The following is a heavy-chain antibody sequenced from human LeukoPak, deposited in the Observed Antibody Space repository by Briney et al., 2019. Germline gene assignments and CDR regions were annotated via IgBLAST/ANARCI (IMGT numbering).Heavy chain of an antibody. J-gene: IGHJ4*02. V-gene: IGHV3-23*01. CDR3: AKSFDFSNGHSPILTPFDS. Sequence: GGSLRLSCAASGFTFSSSAMSWVRQAPGKGLEWVSSISARGISTYYADSVKGRFTISRDNSKNTLYLQMNSLRGDDIGVYYCAKSFDFSNGHSPILTPFDSWGQGTLVSVSS. CDR2: ISARGIST. CDR1: GFTFSSSA. D-gene: IGHD3-3*01.